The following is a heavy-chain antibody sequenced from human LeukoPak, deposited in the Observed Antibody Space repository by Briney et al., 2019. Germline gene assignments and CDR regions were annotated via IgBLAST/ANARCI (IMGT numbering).Heavy chain of an antibody. V-gene: IGHV1-46*01. D-gene: IGHD6-19*01. CDR1: GYTFTSYY. CDR3: ARADGSAWPTGEFDY. Sequence: GASVKVSCKASGYTFTSYYMHWVRQAPGQGLEWVGIINPSGGSTSYAQKFQGRVTMTRDTSTSTVYMELSSLRSEDTAVYYCARADGSAWPTGEFDYWGQGTLVTVSS. J-gene: IGHJ4*02. CDR2: INPSGGST.